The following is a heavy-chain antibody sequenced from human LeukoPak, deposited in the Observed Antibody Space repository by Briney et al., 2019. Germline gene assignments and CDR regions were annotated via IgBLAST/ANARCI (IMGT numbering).Heavy chain of an antibody. V-gene: IGHV4-34*01. D-gene: IGHD5-24*01. J-gene: IGHJ5*02. CDR3: ARGGWLQWAGWFDP. CDR1: GGSFSGYY. CDR2: INHSGST. Sequence: PSETLSLTCAVYGGSFSGYYWSWIRQPPGKGLEWIGEINHSGSTNYNPSLKSRVTISVDTSKNQFSLKLSSVTAADTAVYYCARGGWLQWAGWFDPWGQGTLVTVSS.